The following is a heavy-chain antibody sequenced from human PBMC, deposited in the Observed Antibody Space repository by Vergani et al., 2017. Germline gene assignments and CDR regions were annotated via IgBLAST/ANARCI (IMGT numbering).Heavy chain of an antibody. V-gene: IGHV4-61*02. D-gene: IGHD3-3*01. CDR1: GGSINTGAYY. CDR2: VYTSGMT. Sequence: QVQLQESGPRLVRPSQTLSLTCTVSGGSINTGAYYWSWIRQPAGKGLEWIGRVYTSGMTNYNPSLKSRVTILVDRSKSQLSLKLTSVTAGDTAVYFCARDAAYYDFWSGFNWFDPWGQGTLVTVSS. CDR3: ARDAAYYDFWSGFNWFDP. J-gene: IGHJ5*02.